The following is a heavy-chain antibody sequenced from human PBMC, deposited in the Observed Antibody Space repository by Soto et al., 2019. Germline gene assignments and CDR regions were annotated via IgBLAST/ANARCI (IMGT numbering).Heavy chain of an antibody. CDR3: AKPLHLGELSSGDY. CDR2: ISGSGGST. CDR1: GFTFSSYA. J-gene: IGHJ4*02. V-gene: IGHV3-23*01. Sequence: PGGSLRLSCAASGFTFSSYAMSWVRQAPGKGLEWVSAISGSGGSTYYADSVKGRFTISRDNSKNTLYLQMNSLRAEDTAVYYCAKPLHLGELSSGDYWGQGTLVTVSS. D-gene: IGHD3-16*02.